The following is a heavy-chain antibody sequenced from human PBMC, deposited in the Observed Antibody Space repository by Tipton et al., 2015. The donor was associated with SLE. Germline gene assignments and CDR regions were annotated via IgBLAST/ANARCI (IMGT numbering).Heavy chain of an antibody. CDR1: GFTFDDYA. Sequence: SLRLSCAASGFTFDDYAMHWVRQAPGKGLEWVSGISWNSGSIGYADSVKGRFTISRDNAKNSLYLQMNSLRAEDTALYYCAKDMDRTYYYYGMDVWGQGTTVIVSS. CDR3: AKDMDRTYYYYGMDV. V-gene: IGHV3-9*01. D-gene: IGHD2-2*03. J-gene: IGHJ6*02. CDR2: ISWNSGSI.